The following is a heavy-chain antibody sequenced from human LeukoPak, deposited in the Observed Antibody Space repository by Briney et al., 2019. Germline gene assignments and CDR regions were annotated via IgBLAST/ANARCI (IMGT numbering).Heavy chain of an antibody. D-gene: IGHD6-13*01. CDR1: GGSISSYY. V-gene: IGHV4-4*07. CDR2: IYTSGST. Sequence: PSETLSLTCTVSGGSISSYYWSWIRQPAGKGLEWIGRIYTSGSTNYNPSLKSRVTMSVDTSKNQFSLKLSSVTAADTAVYYCATTADIIAAADFSRDAFDIWGQGTMVTVSS. CDR3: ATTADIIAAADFSRDAFDI. J-gene: IGHJ3*02.